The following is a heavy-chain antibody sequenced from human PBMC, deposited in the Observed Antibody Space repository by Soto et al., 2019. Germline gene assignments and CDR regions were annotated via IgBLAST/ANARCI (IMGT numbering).Heavy chain of an antibody. CDR2: FLYSGYT. CDR3: ARAPRGNYGYPSYFDY. V-gene: IGHV4-39*07. J-gene: IGHJ4*02. D-gene: IGHD3-10*01. CDR1: GGSINSGGYF. Sequence: PSETLSLTCTVSGGSINSGGYFWSWIRQHPGKGLEWIGTFLYSGYTSYNPSLKSRITMSGDTSKNQFSLKLSSVTAADTAVYYCARAPRGNYGYPSYFDYWGQGTLVTVSS.